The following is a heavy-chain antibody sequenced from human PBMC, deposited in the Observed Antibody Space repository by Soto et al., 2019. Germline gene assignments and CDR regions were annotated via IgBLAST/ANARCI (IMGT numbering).Heavy chain of an antibody. V-gene: IGHV3-7*01. D-gene: IGHD3-3*01. CDR1: GFTFSSYW. CDR2: IKQDGSEK. CDR3: ARDVEYDFWSGYYKEDYYYYMEV. Sequence: TGGSLRLSCAASGFTFSSYWMSWVRQAPWKGLEWVANIKQDGSEKYYVDSVKGRFTISRDNAKNSLYLQMNSLRAEDTAVYYCARDVEYDFWSGYYKEDYYYYMEVWGKGTTVTVYS. J-gene: IGHJ6*03.